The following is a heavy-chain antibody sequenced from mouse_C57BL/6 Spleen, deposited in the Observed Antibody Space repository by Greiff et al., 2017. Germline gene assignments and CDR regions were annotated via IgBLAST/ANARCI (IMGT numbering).Heavy chain of an antibody. CDR2: INPSTGGT. Sequence: EVKLMESGPELVKPGASVKISCKASGYSFTGYYMNWVKQSPEKSLEWIGEINPSTGGTTYNQKFKAKATLTVDKSSSTAYMQLKSLTSEDSAVYYCARRSPLYWYFDVWGTGTTVTVSS. CDR3: ARRSPLYWYFDV. J-gene: IGHJ1*03. D-gene: IGHD6-1*01. CDR1: GYSFTGYY. V-gene: IGHV1-42*01.